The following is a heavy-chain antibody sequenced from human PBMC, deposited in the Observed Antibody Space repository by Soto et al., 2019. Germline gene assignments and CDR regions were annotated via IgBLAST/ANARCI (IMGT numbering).Heavy chain of an antibody. J-gene: IGHJ6*02. Sequence: SETLSLTCSVSGYYISSGYYWGWIRQPPGKKLEWIANIYLSGSTYYSPSLRSRVTISVDTSRNQFSLTMRSLAASDTATYYCARVSPSGDIDVWGQGPTVTVS. CDR1: GYYISSGYY. V-gene: IGHV4-38-2*02. CDR2: IYLSGST. CDR3: ARVSPSGDIDV. D-gene: IGHD1-26*01.